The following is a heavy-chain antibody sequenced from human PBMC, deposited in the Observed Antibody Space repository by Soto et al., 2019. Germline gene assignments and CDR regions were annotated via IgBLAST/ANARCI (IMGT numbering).Heavy chain of an antibody. CDR1: GFTFSTYW. D-gene: IGHD3-3*01. V-gene: IGHV3-74*01. CDR3: ARDPIYFDFWGGLGPHFDY. J-gene: IGHJ4*02. CDR2: IHSDGSST. Sequence: PGGSLRLSCAASGFTFSTYWMHWVRQAPGKGLVWVSRIHSDGSSTNYADSVKGRFTISRDNAKNTLYLQMNSLRAEDTAVYYCARDPIYFDFWGGLGPHFDYWGQGTLVTVSS.